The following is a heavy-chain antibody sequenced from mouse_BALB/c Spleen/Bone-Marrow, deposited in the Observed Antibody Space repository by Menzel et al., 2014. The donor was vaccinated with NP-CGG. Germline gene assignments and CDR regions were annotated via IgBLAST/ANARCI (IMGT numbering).Heavy chain of an antibody. D-gene: IGHD1-2*01. Sequence: EVKLQESGGGLVKPGGSLKLSCAASGFTFSSYVMSWVRQSPEKRLEWVAEISSGGRYTYYPDTVTGRFTISRDNAKNTLYLEMSSLRSEDTAMYYCTRDQFITTAPRAMDYWGQGTSGTVSA. J-gene: IGHJ4*01. V-gene: IGHV5-9-4*01. CDR2: ISSGGRYT. CDR3: TRDQFITTAPRAMDY. CDR1: GFTFSSYV.